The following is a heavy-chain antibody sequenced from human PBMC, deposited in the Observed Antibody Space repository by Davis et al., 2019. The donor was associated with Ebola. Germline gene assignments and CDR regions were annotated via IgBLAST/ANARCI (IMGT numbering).Heavy chain of an antibody. V-gene: IGHV4-59*12. CDR3: ARKPARWENWFDP. CDR1: GGSISSYY. J-gene: IGHJ5*02. D-gene: IGHD1-14*01. CDR2: IYYSGST. Sequence: GSLRLSCTVSGGSISSYYWSWIRQPPGKGLEWIGYIYYSGSTNYNPSLKSRVTISVDTSKNQFSMKLNSVTVADTAVYYCARKPARWENWFDPWGLGTLVTVSS.